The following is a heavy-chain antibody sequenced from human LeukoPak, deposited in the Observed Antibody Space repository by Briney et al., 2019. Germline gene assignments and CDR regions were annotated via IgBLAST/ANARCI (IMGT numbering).Heavy chain of an antibody. J-gene: IGHJ4*02. D-gene: IGHD5-24*01. CDR1: GFTFSNYA. Sequence: GGSLRLSCVASGFTFSNYAMSWVRQAPGKGLEWVSTISGSGSSAFFADSVKGRFTISRDNSKNTLYLQMNSLRAEDTALYYCAKDLGPGSMATSPGFDYWGQGTLVTVSS. V-gene: IGHV3-23*01. CDR2: ISGSGSSA. CDR3: AKDLGPGSMATSPGFDY.